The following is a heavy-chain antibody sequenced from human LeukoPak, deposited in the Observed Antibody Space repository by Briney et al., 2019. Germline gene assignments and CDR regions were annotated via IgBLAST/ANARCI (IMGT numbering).Heavy chain of an antibody. Sequence: SETLSLTCAVYGGSFSQYYWSWMRQPPGKGLEWIGEINYSGGNNYNPSLKSRLTISVDTSKNQFSLRLSSVTAADTAVYYCARGRGYYGSGSYWPIDYWGQGTLVTVSS. CDR2: INYSGGN. D-gene: IGHD3-10*01. J-gene: IGHJ4*02. CDR1: GGSFSQYY. CDR3: ARGRGYYGSGSYWPIDY. V-gene: IGHV4-34*01.